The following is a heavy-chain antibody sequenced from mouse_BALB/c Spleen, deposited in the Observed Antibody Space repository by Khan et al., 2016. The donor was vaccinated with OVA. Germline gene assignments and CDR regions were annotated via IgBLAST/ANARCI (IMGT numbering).Heavy chain of an antibody. CDR3: AKFTPDYYSMDY. CDR1: GFSLSSNG. D-gene: IGHD1-1*01. V-gene: IGHV2-3*01. J-gene: IGHJ4*01. CDR2: IWGDGST. Sequence: VELVESGPGLVVPSQSLSITCTVSGFSLSSNGVSWVRQPPGKGLEWLGVIWGDGSTNYHPTPKSRLIISKDNSKTPVFLKLNSLQTDDTATYDCAKFTPDYYSMDYWGQGTSVTVSS.